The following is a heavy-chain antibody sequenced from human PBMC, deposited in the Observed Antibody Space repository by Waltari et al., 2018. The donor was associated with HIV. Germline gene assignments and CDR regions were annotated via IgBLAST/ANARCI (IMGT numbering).Heavy chain of an antibody. V-gene: IGHV3-74*01. CDR1: GFSFNNYW. D-gene: IGHD2-15*01. J-gene: IGHJ4*02. CDR2: MGPDGANG. CDR3: TRDDPGPTPIDF. Sequence: EVQLAESGGGLVQPGGSLRLSCLASGFSFNNYWMHWVRQAPGKGLIWVAQMGPDGANGRYADSVKGRFIISRDNAKNTLYLQMNSLRAEDTAVYYCTRDDPGPTPIDFWGQGTLVTVSP.